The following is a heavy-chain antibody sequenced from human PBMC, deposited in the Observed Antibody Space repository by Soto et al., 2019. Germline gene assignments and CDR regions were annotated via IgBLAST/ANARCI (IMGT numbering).Heavy chain of an antibody. D-gene: IGHD6-19*01. CDR3: ARPARQDAVAGDY. Sequence: SETLSLTFAVSGGSVSSGGYSWSWIRQPPGKRLEWIGKIYHSGNTHYNPSLKSRVTMSIDTSKNQFSLKVSSVTDADTAVYYCARPARQDAVAGDYWGQGTLVTVSS. CDR2: IYHSGNT. V-gene: IGHV4-30-2*03. J-gene: IGHJ4*02. CDR1: GGSVSSGGYS.